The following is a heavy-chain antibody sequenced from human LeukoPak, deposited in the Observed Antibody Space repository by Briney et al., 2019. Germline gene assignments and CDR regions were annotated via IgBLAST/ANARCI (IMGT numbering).Heavy chain of an antibody. J-gene: IGHJ4*02. Sequence: SETLSLTCTVSGGSISSSSYYWGWIRQPPGKGLEWIGSIYYSGSTYYNPSLKSRVTISVDTSKNQFSLKLSSVTAADTAVYYCARRRGGGCDYWGQGTLVTVSS. CDR1: GGSISSSSYY. D-gene: IGHD6-19*01. CDR2: IYYSGST. CDR3: ARRRGGGCDY. V-gene: IGHV4-39*01.